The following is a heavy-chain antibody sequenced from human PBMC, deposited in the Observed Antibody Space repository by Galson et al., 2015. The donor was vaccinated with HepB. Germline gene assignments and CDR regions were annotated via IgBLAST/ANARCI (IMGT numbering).Heavy chain of an antibody. CDR3: ARDGPGGSALYNWFDP. D-gene: IGHD6-25*01. Sequence: SVKVSCKASGYTFTSYYMHWVRQAPGQGLEWMGIINPSGGSTSYAQKFQGRVTMTRDTSTSTVYMELSSLRSEDTAVYYCARDGPGGSALYNWFDPWGQGTLVTVSS. CDR1: GYTFTSYY. J-gene: IGHJ5*02. V-gene: IGHV1-46*01. CDR2: INPSGGST.